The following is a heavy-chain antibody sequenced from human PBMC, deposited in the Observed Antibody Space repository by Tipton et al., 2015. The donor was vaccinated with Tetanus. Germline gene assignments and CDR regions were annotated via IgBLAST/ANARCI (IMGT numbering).Heavy chain of an antibody. CDR2: IYRTGST. D-gene: IGHD1-14*01. Sequence: PGLVKPSETLSLTCTVSGGSMSNNYWSWIRQPPGKGLEWIGYIYRTGSTKYNSSLRDRVTIALDTSKNQFSLKLNSVTAADTAVYYCARGTGDYWGQGTLVTVSS. CDR3: ARGTGDY. V-gene: IGHV4-59*01. J-gene: IGHJ4*02. CDR1: GGSMSNNY.